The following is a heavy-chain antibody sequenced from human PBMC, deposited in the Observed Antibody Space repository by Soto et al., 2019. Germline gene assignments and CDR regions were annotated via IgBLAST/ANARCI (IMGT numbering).Heavy chain of an antibody. CDR1: GGSISSGDYY. V-gene: IGHV4-30-4*01. J-gene: IGHJ4*02. CDR3: ARGSYYYDSSGYYNY. D-gene: IGHD3-22*01. Sequence: SETLSLTCTVSGGSISSGDYYWSWIRQPPGKGLEWIGYIYYSRSTYYNPSLKSRVTISVDTSKNQFSLKLSSVTAADTALYYCARGSYYYDSSGYYNYWGQGTLVTVSS. CDR2: IYYSRST.